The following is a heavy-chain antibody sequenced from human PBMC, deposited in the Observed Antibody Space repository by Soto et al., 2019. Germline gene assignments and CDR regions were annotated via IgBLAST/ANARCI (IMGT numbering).Heavy chain of an antibody. CDR3: ARGSTSEGYSYGTRAAFDI. J-gene: IGHJ3*02. CDR2: IIPIFGTA. V-gene: IGHV1-69*13. CDR1: GGTFSSYA. D-gene: IGHD5-18*01. Sequence: SVKVSCKASGGTFSSYAISWVRQAPGQGLEWMGGIIPIFGTANYAQKFQGRVTITADESTSTAYMELSSLRSEDTAVYYCARGSTSEGYSYGTRAAFDIWGQGTMVTVSS.